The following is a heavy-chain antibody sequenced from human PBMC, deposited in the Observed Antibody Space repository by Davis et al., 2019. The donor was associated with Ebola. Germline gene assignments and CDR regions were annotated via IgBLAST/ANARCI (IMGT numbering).Heavy chain of an antibody. CDR1: GGSISSSNW. CDR3: ARHNSSSWYRPGGTFDY. Sequence: SETLSLTCAVSGGSISSSNWWSWVRQPPGKGLEWIGEIYHSGSTYYNPSLKSRVTMSVDTSKNQFSLKLSSVTAADTAVYYCARHNSSSWYRPGGTFDYWGQGTLVTVSS. CDR2: IYHSGST. J-gene: IGHJ4*02. V-gene: IGHV4-4*02. D-gene: IGHD6-13*01.